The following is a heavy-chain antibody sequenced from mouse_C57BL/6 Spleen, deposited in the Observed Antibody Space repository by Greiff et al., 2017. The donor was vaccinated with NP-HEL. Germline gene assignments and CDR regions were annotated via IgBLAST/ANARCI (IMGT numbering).Heavy chain of an antibody. CDR3: ARSGTGTLNYYAMDY. Sequence: DVQLQESGPGMVKPSQSLSLTCTVTGYSITSGYDWHWIRHFPGNKLEWMGYISYSGSTNYNPSLKSRISITHDTSKNHFFLKLNSVTTEDTATYYCARSGTGTLNYYAMDYWGQGTSVTVSS. CDR1: GYSITSGYD. D-gene: IGHD4-1*01. J-gene: IGHJ4*01. V-gene: IGHV3-1*01. CDR2: ISYSGST.